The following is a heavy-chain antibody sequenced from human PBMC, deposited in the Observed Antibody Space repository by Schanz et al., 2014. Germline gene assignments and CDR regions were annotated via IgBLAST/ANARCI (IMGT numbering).Heavy chain of an antibody. CDR3: ARDVGRPGHFWYFDL. J-gene: IGHJ2*01. CDR1: GYTLSKLS. D-gene: IGHD1-1*01. Sequence: QVPLVQSGAEVKKAGASVKVSCKVSGYTLSKLSIHWVRQAPGKGLEWMGGLDLEDGEIVYAEQLKGRVTMTEDTSTDTAYMELSSLTSDDTAVYFCARDVGRPGHFWYFDLWGRGTLVTVSS. V-gene: IGHV1-24*01. CDR2: LDLEDGEI.